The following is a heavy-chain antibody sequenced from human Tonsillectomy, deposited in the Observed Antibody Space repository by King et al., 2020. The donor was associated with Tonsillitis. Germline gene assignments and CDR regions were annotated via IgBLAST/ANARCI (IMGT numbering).Heavy chain of an antibody. Sequence: VQLVESGAEVKKPRSSVKVSCKASGGTFSSYAISWVRQAPGQGLEWMGGIIPIFGTANYAQKFQGRVTITADESTSTAYMELSSLRSEDTAVYYCAREGIMITFGGVIGDYYYYYMDVWGKGTTVTVSS. J-gene: IGHJ6*03. D-gene: IGHD3-16*02. CDR1: GGTFSSYA. CDR3: AREGIMITFGGVIGDYYYYYMDV. CDR2: IIPIFGTA. V-gene: IGHV1-69*01.